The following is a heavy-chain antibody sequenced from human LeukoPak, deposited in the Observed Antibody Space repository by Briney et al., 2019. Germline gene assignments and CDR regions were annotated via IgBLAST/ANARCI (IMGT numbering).Heavy chain of an antibody. CDR1: GGSISNYY. D-gene: IGHD4-17*01. CDR3: ARATAYGDADY. J-gene: IGHJ4*02. Sequence: SETLSLTCTVSGGSISNYYCSWIRQPPGKGLEWIGYMYSSGTTNYNPSLKSRVTISVDTSKNQFSLTLSSVTAADTAVYYCARATAYGDADYWGQGTLVTVSS. CDR2: MYSSGTT. V-gene: IGHV4-59*01.